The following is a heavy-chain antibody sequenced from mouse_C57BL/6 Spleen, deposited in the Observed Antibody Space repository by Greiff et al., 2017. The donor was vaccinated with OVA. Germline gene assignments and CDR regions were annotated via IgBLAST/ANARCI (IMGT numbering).Heavy chain of an antibody. D-gene: IGHD2-3*01. CDR1: GFTFSDYY. Sequence: EVKLVESGGGLVQPGGSLKLSCAASGFTFSDYYMYWVRQTPEKRLEWVAYISNGGGSTYYPDTVKGRFTISRDNAKNTLYLQMSRLQSEDTAMYYCARDGYYDSHYAMDYWGQGTSVTVSS. CDR3: ARDGYYDSHYAMDY. CDR2: ISNGGGST. V-gene: IGHV5-12*01. J-gene: IGHJ4*01.